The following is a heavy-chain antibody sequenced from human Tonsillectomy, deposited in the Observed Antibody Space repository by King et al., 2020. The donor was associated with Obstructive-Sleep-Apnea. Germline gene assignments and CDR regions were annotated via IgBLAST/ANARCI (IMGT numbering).Heavy chain of an antibody. V-gene: IGHV3-33*06. CDR3: AKDQGGNSGWAVDY. CDR2: IWYEGSNK. D-gene: IGHD6-19*01. CDR1: GVTFSSYG. J-gene: IGHJ4*02. Sequence: VQLVESGGGVVQPGRALRRSCAASGVTFSSYGRHWVRQAPGKGREGVAVIWYEGSNKYYAYSVKGRFTISRDNYKNTLYLQMNSLRAEDTAVYYCAKDQGGNSGWAVDYWGQGTLVTVSS.